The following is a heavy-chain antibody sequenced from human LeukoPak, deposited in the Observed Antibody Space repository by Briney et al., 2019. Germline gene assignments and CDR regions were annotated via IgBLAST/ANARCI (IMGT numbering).Heavy chain of an antibody. Sequence: ASVKVSCKASGYTFTNYDINWVRQATGQGREWMGWMNPNSGDTNYAQKFQSRVTMTRDTSINTAYMELSSLRSEDTAVYYCARGVATNYWGQGTLVTVSS. V-gene: IGHV1-8*01. J-gene: IGHJ4*02. CDR1: GYTFTNYD. CDR3: ARGVATNY. CDR2: MNPNSGDT. D-gene: IGHD5-12*01.